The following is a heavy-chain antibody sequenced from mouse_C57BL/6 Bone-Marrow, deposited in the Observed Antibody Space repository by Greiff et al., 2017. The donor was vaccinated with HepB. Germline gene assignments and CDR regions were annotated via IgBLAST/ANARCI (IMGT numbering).Heavy chain of an antibody. Sequence: EVQLQESGPVLVKPGASVKMSCKASGYTFTDYYMNWVKQSHGKSLEWIGVINPYNGGTSYNQKFKGKATLTVDKSSSTAYMELNSLTSEDSAVYYCAKSPWLAAPFDVWGTGTTVTVSS. V-gene: IGHV1-19*01. J-gene: IGHJ1*03. CDR2: INPYNGGT. CDR3: AKSPWLAAPFDV. CDR1: GYTFTDYY.